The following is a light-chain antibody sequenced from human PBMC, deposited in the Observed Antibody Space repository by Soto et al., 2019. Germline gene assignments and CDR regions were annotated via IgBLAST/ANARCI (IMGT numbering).Light chain of an antibody. CDR1: QNIFTY. CDR3: QHYNSYSEA. Sequence: DIPMTQSPSSLSASVGDRVTISCRASQNIFTYLNWYQQKPGKAPNLLIFAASTLRSGVPSRFSGSGSGTDFTLTISSLQREDFATYYCQHYNSYSEAFGQGTKVELK. V-gene: IGKV1-39*01. J-gene: IGKJ1*01. CDR2: AAS.